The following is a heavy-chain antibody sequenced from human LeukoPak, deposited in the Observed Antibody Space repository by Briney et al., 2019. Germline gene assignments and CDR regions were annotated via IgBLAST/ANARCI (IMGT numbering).Heavy chain of an antibody. Sequence: PSETLSLTCTVSGGSISSYYWSWIRQPAGKGLEWIGRIYTSGSTNYNPSLKSRVTMSVDTSKNQFSLKLSSVTAADTAVYYCARDQTTVTTVGYYYYMDGWGKGTTVTISS. CDR1: GGSISSYY. CDR3: ARDQTTVTTVGYYYYMDG. V-gene: IGHV4-4*07. J-gene: IGHJ6*03. CDR2: IYTSGST. D-gene: IGHD4-17*01.